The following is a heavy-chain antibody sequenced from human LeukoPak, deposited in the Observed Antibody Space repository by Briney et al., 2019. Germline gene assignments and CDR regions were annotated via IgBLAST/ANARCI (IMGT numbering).Heavy chain of an antibody. CDR2: ISANGGST. CDR1: GFTISTYA. CDR3: AKGPSDRATDY. Sequence: PGGSLRLSCAASGFTISTYAMTWVRQAPRKGLEWVSSISANGGSTFCADSVKGRFAISRDPSKNTLYLQMDSLRVDDTAVYYCAKGPSDRATDYWGQGTLVTVSS. J-gene: IGHJ4*02. D-gene: IGHD1-26*01. V-gene: IGHV3-23*01.